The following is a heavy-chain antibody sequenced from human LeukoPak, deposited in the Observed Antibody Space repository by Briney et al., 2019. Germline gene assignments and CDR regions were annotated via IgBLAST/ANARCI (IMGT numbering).Heavy chain of an antibody. CDR1: GITLSNYG. CDR2: ISERGGST. CDR3: AKRGIIRAVIIIGFHKEAYYFDY. D-gene: IGHD3-10*01. V-gene: IGHV3-23*01. Sequence: GGSLRLSCVVSGITLSNYGMSWVRQAPGKGLEWVSGISERGGSTNYADSVKGRFIISRDTSKHTVYLQMNSLRVEDTAVYFCAKRGIIRAVIIIGFHKEAYYFDYWGQGILVTVSS. J-gene: IGHJ4*02.